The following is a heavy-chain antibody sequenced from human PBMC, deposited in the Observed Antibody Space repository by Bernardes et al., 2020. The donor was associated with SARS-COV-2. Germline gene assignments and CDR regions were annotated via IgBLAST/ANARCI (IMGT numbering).Heavy chain of an antibody. CDR2: FDPEDGET. CDR3: ATAPVITGSSSSFGYYYGMDV. J-gene: IGHJ6*02. CDR1: GYTLTELS. V-gene: IGHV1-24*01. Sequence: ASVKVSCKVSGYTLTELSMHWVRQAPGKGLEWMGGFDPEDGETIYAQKFQGRVTMTEDTSTDTAYMELSSLRSEDTAVYYCATAPVITGSSSSFGYYYGMDVWGQGTTVTVSS. D-gene: IGHD6-6*01.